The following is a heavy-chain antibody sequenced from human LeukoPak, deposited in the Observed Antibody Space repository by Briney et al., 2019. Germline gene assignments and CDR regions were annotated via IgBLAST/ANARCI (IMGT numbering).Heavy chain of an antibody. CDR3: AKVGGDYGDYGAFDI. J-gene: IGHJ3*02. CDR2: ISGSGGST. D-gene: IGHD4-17*01. Sequence: PGGSLRLSCAASGFTFSSYWMSWVRQAPGKGLEWVSAISGSGGSTYYADSVKGRFTISRDNSNNPLYLQMNSLRAEDTAVYYCAKVGGDYGDYGAFDIWGQGTMVTVSS. V-gene: IGHV3-23*01. CDR1: GFTFSSYW.